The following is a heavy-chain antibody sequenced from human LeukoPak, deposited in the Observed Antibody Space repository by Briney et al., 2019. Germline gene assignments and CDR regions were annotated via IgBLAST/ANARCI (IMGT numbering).Heavy chain of an antibody. CDR2: IKQDGSEK. CDR3: ARGGGYSYGSFDY. D-gene: IGHD5-18*01. Sequence: GGSLRLSCAASGFTFSSYWMSWVRQAPGKGLEWVASIKQDGSEKYYVDSVKGRFTISRDNAKNSLYLQMNSLRAEDTAVYYCARGGGYSYGSFDYWGQGTLVTVSS. CDR1: GFTFSSYW. V-gene: IGHV3-7*01. J-gene: IGHJ4*02.